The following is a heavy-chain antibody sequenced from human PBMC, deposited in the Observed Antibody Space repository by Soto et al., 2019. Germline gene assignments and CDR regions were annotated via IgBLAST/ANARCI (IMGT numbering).Heavy chain of an antibody. J-gene: IGHJ4*02. V-gene: IGHV4-39*01. CDR1: GGSISSSSYY. CDR2: IYYSRST. D-gene: IGHD3-3*01. Sequence: PSETLSLTCTVSGGSISSSSYYWGWIRQPPGKGLEWIGSIYYSRSTYYNPSLKSRVTISVDTSKNQFSLKLSSVTAADTAVYYCARLPYDFWSGYYLFDYWGQGTMVTVSS. CDR3: ARLPYDFWSGYYLFDY.